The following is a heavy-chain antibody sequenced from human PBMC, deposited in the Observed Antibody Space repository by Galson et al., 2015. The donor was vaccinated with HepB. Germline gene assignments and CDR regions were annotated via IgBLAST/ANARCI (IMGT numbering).Heavy chain of an antibody. Sequence: SETLSLTCTVSGGSISSYYWSWIRQPPGKGLEWIGYIYYSGSTNYNPSLKSRVTISVDTSKNQFSLKLSSVTAADTAVYYCARGPGGGGSYYFDYWGQGTLVTVSS. J-gene: IGHJ4*02. D-gene: IGHD2-15*01. CDR3: ARGPGGGGSYYFDY. V-gene: IGHV4-59*01. CDR2: IYYSGST. CDR1: GGSISSYY.